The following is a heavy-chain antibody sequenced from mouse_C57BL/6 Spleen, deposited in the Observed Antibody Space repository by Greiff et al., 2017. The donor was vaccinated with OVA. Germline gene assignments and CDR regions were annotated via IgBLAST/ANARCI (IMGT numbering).Heavy chain of an antibody. V-gene: IGHV1-63*01. CDR3: ARWDSSGYWCAY. Sequence: QVQLKESGAELVRPGTSVKMSCKASGYTFTNYWIGWAKQRPGHGLEWIGDIYPGGGYTNYNEKFKGKATLTADKSSSTAYMQFSSLTSEDSAIYYCARWDSSGYWCAYWGQGTLVTVSA. D-gene: IGHD3-2*02. CDR1: GYTFTNYW. CDR2: IYPGGGYT. J-gene: IGHJ3*01.